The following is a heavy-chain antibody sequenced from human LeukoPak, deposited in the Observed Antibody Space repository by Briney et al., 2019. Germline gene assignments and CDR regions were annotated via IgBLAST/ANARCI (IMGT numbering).Heavy chain of an antibody. CDR1: GYSFTSYW. D-gene: IGHD6-19*01. J-gene: IGHJ4*02. Sequence: GESLKISCKGSGYSFTSYWIGWVRQMPGKGLEWMGIIYPGDSDTRYSPSFQGQVTISADKSISTAYLQWSSLKASDTAMYYCARRGGGSLGSGWFFYPYYFDYWGQGTLVTVSS. V-gene: IGHV5-51*01. CDR2: IYPGDSDT. CDR3: ARRGGGSLGSGWFFYPYYFDY.